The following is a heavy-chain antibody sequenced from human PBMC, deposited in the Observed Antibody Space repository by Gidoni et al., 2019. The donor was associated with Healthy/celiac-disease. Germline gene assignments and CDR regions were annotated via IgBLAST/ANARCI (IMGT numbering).Heavy chain of an antibody. CDR2: INPSGGST. J-gene: IGHJ3*02. CDR3: AREDAGVGADVVPRAAAFDI. CDR1: GYTFTSYY. Sequence: QVQLVQSGAEVKKPGASVKVSCKASGYTFTSYYMHWVRQAPGQGLEWMGIINPSGGSTSYAQKFQGRVTMTRDTSTSTVYMELSSLRSEDTAVYYCAREDAGVGADVVPRAAAFDIWGQGTMVTVSS. D-gene: IGHD1-26*01. V-gene: IGHV1-46*01.